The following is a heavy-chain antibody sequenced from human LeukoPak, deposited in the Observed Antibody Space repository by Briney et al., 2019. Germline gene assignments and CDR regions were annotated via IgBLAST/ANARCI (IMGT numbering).Heavy chain of an antibody. V-gene: IGHV4-31*03. J-gene: IGHJ5*02. D-gene: IGHD6-19*01. CDR2: IYYSGST. Sequence: SQTLSLTCTVSGGSISSGGYYWSWIRQHPGKGLEWIGYIYYSGSTYYNPSLKSRVTISVDTSKNQFSLKLRSVTAADTAVYYCARGAIPAYIAVAGTSFDPWGQGTLVTVSS. CDR3: ARGAIPAYIAVAGTSFDP. CDR1: GGSISSGGYY.